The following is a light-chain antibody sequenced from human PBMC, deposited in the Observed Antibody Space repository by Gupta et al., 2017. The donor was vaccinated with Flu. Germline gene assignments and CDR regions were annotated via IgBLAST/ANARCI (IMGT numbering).Light chain of an antibody. V-gene: IGKV1-39*01. CDR1: QSISKY. CDR2: TTS. Sequence: TQMTQSPSSLSASVGDRVTITCRASQSISKYLNWYQQKPGKAPKLLIHTTSSPQSGVPSRFSGSVLGTEFTLTIRRLQPEAFATYYWQQSNHVPVTFGRGTKVEIK. CDR3: QQSNHVPVT. J-gene: IGKJ4*01.